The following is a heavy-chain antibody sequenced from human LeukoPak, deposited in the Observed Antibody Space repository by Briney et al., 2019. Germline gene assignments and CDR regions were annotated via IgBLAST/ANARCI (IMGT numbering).Heavy chain of an antibody. CDR1: GFTFSSYA. Sequence: GGSLRLSCAASGFTFSSYAMSWVRQAPGKGLEWVSAISGSGGSTYYADSVKGRFTISRDSSKNTLYLQMNSLRAEDTAVYYCATDLIVVVPAARFAFDIWGQGTMVTVSS. CDR2: ISGSGGST. J-gene: IGHJ3*02. CDR3: ATDLIVVVPAARFAFDI. D-gene: IGHD2-2*01. V-gene: IGHV3-23*01.